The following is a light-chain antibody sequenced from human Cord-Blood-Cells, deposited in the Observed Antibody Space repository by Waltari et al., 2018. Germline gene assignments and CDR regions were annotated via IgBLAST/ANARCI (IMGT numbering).Light chain of an antibody. V-gene: IGKV1-5*03. CDR3: QQYNSYWT. CDR1: QSLSSW. J-gene: IGKJ1*01. CDR2: KGS. Sequence: DIQMTQSPSTLSASVGDRVTITCRASQSLSSWLAWYQQKPGKAPKLLIYKGSSLESGVPSRFSGSGSGTEFTLTISSLQPDDFATYYCQQYNSYWTFGQGTKVEIK.